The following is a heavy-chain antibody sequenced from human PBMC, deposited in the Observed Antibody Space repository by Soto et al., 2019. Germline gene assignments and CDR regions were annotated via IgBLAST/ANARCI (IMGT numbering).Heavy chain of an antibody. D-gene: IGHD4-4*01. CDR1: GGSISSYY. CDR3: ARGLNTFTTVTTFEDYYYYMDV. Sequence: QVQLQESGPGLVKPSETLSLTCTVSGGSISSYYWSWIRQPPGKGLEWIGYIYYSGSTNYNPSLKSRVTISVDTSKNQFSLKLSSVTAADTAVYYCARGLNTFTTVTTFEDYYYYMDVWGKGTTVTVSS. J-gene: IGHJ6*03. CDR2: IYYSGST. V-gene: IGHV4-59*08.